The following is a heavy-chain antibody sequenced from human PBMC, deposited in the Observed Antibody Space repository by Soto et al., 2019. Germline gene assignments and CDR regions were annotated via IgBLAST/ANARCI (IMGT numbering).Heavy chain of an antibody. D-gene: IGHD3-22*01. V-gene: IGHV1-69*13. Sequence: VKLDRKASGGTFSSYAISWLRKEQGQGLEWMGGIIPIFGTANYAQKFQARVTITADESTSTAYMELSSPRSEDTAVYFCARRADSSGYYYVLDYWGHGTLVTSPQ. J-gene: IGHJ4*01. CDR2: IIPIFGTA. CDR3: ARRADSSGYYYVLDY. CDR1: GGTFSSYA.